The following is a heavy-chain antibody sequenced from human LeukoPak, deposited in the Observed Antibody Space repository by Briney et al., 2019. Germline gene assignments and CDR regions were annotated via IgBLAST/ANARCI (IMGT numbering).Heavy chain of an antibody. Sequence: PSETLSLTCTVSSGSIRSYYWSWIRQPPGKGLEWIGYIYFSGNTDYNPSLKSRVTMSVDTSKSQFSLELRSLSAAATAIYYCATGDDYGDRFDYWGQGTLVTVSS. J-gene: IGHJ4*02. CDR2: IYFSGNT. CDR1: SGSIRSYY. D-gene: IGHD4-17*01. CDR3: ATGDDYGDRFDY. V-gene: IGHV4-59*08.